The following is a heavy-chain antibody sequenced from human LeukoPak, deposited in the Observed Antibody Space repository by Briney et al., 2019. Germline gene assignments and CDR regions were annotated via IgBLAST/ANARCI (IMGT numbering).Heavy chain of an antibody. J-gene: IGHJ4*02. CDR1: GFTFSDYD. CDR3: ARVAKERVGGVYYFDY. Sequence: GGSLRLSCAASGFTFSDYDMHWVRQATGKGLEWVSAIGTAGDTYYTGSVKGRFTISRENAKNSLYIQMNSLRAEDTAVYYCARVAKERVGGVYYFDYWGQGTLVTVSS. CDR2: IGTAGDT. V-gene: IGHV3-13*01. D-gene: IGHD1-1*01.